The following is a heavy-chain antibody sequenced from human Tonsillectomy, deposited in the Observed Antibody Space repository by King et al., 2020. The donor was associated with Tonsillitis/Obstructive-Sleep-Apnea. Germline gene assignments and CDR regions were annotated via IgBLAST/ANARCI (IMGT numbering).Heavy chain of an antibody. CDR2: INPNSGGT. CDR3: ARENTSWPSTGYRDYFRYFDY. D-gene: IGHD4-17*01. J-gene: IGHJ4*02. V-gene: IGHV1-2*06. CDR1: GYTFTGYY. Sequence: QVQLVESGAEVKKPGASVKVSCKASGYTFTGYYMHWVRQAPGQGLEWMGRINPNSGGTNYAQKCQGRVTLTRDTSSSTAYMGLGRLRAADTAVYYCARENTSWPSTGYRDYFRYFDYWGQGTLVTVSS.